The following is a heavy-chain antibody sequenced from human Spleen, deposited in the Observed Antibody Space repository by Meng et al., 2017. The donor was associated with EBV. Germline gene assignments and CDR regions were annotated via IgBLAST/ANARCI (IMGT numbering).Heavy chain of an antibody. CDR2: ISHSGST. CDR1: GGSFSVYY. J-gene: IGHJ4*02. CDR3: ARGPAGIDSSRANDY. Sequence: QLQLHQWGAGLLKPSETLSLSCAVYGGSFSVYYWTWIRQPPGKGLEWIGEISHSGSTNYNPSLKSRVTISVDTSKNQFSLKLTSVTAADTAVYYCARGPAGIDSSRANDYWGQGTLVTVAS. D-gene: IGHD6-13*01. V-gene: IGHV4-34*01.